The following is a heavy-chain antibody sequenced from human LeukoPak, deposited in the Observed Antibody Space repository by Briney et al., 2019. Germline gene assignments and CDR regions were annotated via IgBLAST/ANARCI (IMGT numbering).Heavy chain of an antibody. D-gene: IGHD2-15*01. J-gene: IGHJ4*02. CDR2: INPNSGDT. CDR3: ARRYCSGGSCKGLDY. V-gene: IGHV1-2*02. CDR1: GYTFTGYY. Sequence: GASVKVSCKASGYTFTGYYIHWVRQAPGQGLEWMGWINPNSGDTNYAQKFQGRVTMTRDTSISTAYMELSRLRSDDTAVYYCARRYCSGGSCKGLDYWGQGTLVTVSS.